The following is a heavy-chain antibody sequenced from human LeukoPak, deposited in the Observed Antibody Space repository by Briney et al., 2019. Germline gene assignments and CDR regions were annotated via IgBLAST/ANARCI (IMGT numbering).Heavy chain of an antibody. CDR3: ARGPYYYDSSGYLGYFDY. CDR2: IYYSGST. J-gene: IGHJ4*02. D-gene: IGHD3-22*01. CDR1: GGSISSYY. Sequence: SETLSLTCTVSGGSISSYYWSWIRQPPGKGLEWIGYIYYSGSTNYNPSLKSRVTISLDTTKNKFSLKLSSVTAADTAVYYCARGPYYYDSSGYLGYFDYWGQGTLVTVSS. V-gene: IGHV4-59*08.